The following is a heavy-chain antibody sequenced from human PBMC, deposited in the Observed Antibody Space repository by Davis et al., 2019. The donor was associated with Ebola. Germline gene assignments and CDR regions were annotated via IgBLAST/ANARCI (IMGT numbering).Heavy chain of an antibody. CDR3: ARVGYYYDSSGYSLGAFDI. Sequence: SETLSLTCTVSGGSISSYYWSWIRQPAGKGLEWIGRIYTSGSTNYNPSLKSRVTMSVDTSKNQFSLKLSSVTAADTAVYYCARVGYYYDSSGYSLGAFDIWGQGTMVTVSS. CDR1: GGSISSYY. V-gene: IGHV4-4*07. CDR2: IYTSGST. D-gene: IGHD3-22*01. J-gene: IGHJ3*02.